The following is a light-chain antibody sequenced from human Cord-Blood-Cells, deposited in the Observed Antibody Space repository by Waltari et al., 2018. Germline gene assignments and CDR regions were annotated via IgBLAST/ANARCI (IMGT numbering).Light chain of an antibody. Sequence: EILFTQSPATLALSPRERPTLSCRASQSVSSYLAWYQQKPGQAPRLLIYDASNRATGIPARFSGSGSGTDFTLTISSLEPEDFAVYYCQQRSNWPLTFGGGTKVEIK. V-gene: IGKV3-11*01. CDR3: QQRSNWPLT. CDR1: QSVSSY. J-gene: IGKJ4*01. CDR2: DAS.